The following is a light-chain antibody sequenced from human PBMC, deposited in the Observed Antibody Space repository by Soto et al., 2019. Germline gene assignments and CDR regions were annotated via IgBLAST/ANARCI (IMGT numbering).Light chain of an antibody. Sequence: QSALTQPASVSGSPGQSITISCTGSSGDVGHYNYVSWYQQHPGKAPKLIIYEVTNRPSGVSNRFSGSKSGNTASLIISGLQAEDEADYYFTSYTTGRLWVFGGGTKLPVL. CDR3: TSYTTGRLWV. CDR2: EVT. V-gene: IGLV2-14*01. J-gene: IGLJ3*02. CDR1: SGDVGHYNY.